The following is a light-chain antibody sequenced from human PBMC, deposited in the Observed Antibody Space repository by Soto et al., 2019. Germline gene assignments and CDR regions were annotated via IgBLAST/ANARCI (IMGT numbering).Light chain of an antibody. CDR2: GAS. CDR3: QQRSNWPPIP. J-gene: IGKJ5*01. V-gene: IGKV3D-20*02. CDR1: QSVSSNY. Sequence: EIVLTQTPGSLSLSPGESATLSCRASQSVSSNYLAWYQPKPGQAPRLXXYGASTRANGIPDRVSGSGSGTDLTLTISRLETEDFAVYYCQQRSNWPPIPFGQGTRPANK.